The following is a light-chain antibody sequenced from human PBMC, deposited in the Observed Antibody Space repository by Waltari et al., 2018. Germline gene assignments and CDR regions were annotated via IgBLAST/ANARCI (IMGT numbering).Light chain of an antibody. V-gene: IGLV3-19*01. CDR2: GRN. CDR1: SLRSYH. CDR3: NSRDTSGNRVI. J-gene: IGLJ2*01. Sequence: SSGLTQDPAVSVALGQTVRITCQGDSLRSYHASWDQQKPGQAPLLFVDGRNNRPSGIRDRFSASSSRNTDFLTITGAQAEDEAVYYCNSRDTSGNRVIFGGGTKLTV.